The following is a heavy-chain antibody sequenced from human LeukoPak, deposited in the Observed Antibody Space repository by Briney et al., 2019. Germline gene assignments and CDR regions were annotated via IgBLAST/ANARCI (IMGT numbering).Heavy chain of an antibody. D-gene: IGHD5-18*01. CDR3: ARIAAQYGYGSGDLDY. V-gene: IGHV4-61*05. J-gene: IGHJ4*02. CDR1: GGSISSSSYY. CDR2: IYYSGST. Sequence: SETLSLTCTVSGGSISSSSYYWSWIRQPPGKGLEWIGNIYYSGSTNYNPSLKSRVTISVDTSKNQFSLKLSSVTAADTAVYYCARIAAQYGYGSGDLDYWGQGTLVTVSS.